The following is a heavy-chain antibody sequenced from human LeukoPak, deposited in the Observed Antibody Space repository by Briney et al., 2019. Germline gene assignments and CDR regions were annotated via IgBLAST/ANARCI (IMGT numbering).Heavy chain of an antibody. V-gene: IGHV4-61*02. CDR2: IYTSGSTSGST. J-gene: IGHJ4*02. Sequence: SETLSLTCTVSGGSISSSRYYWSWIRQPAGKGLEWIGRIYTSGSTSGSTNYNPFLKSRVTMSVDTSENQFSLKLSSVTAADTAVYYCARALTSAAGLFFDYWGQGTPVTVSS. D-gene: IGHD6-13*01. CDR1: GGSISSSRYY. CDR3: ARALTSAAGLFFDY.